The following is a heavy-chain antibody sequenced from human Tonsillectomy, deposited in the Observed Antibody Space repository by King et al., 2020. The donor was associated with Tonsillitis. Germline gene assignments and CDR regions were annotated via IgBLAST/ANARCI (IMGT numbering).Heavy chain of an antibody. Sequence: VQLVESGGVVVQPGGSLRLSCAASGFTFDDYAMHWVRQAPGKGLEWVSLISWDGGSTYYADSVKGRFTISRDNSKNSLYLQMNSLRAEDTALYYCAKGYDSSGYYYYFDYWGQGTLVTVSS. V-gene: IGHV3-43D*03. CDR3: AKGYDSSGYYYYFDY. J-gene: IGHJ4*02. D-gene: IGHD3-22*01. CDR2: ISWDGGST. CDR1: GFTFDDYA.